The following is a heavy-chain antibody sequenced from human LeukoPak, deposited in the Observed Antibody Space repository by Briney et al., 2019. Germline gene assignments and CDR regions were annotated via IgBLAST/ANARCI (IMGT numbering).Heavy chain of an antibody. J-gene: IGHJ4*02. V-gene: IGHV3-23*01. CDR1: GFTFSSYA. Sequence: GGSLRLSCAASGFTFSSYAMSWVRQAPGKGLEWVSAISDTGGSTYYADSAKGRFTISRDNSKNTLYLQMNSLRAEDTAVYYCARRETTVTAYFFDYWGQGTLVTVSS. CDR2: ISDTGGST. CDR3: ARRETTVTAYFFDY. D-gene: IGHD4-17*01.